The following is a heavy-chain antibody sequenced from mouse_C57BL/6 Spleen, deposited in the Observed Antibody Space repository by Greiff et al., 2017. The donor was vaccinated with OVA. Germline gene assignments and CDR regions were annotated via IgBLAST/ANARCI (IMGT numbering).Heavy chain of an antibody. CDR2: IYPGDGDT. CDR3: ARWGYDYGLAWFAY. V-gene: IGHV1-80*01. CDR1: GYAFSSYW. Sequence: LQESGAELVKPGASVKISCKASGYAFSSYWMNWVKQRPGKGLEWIGQIYPGDGDTNYNGKFKGKATLTADKSSSTAYMQLSSLTSEDSAVYFCARWGYDYGLAWFAYWGQGTLVTVSA. J-gene: IGHJ3*01. D-gene: IGHD2-4*01.